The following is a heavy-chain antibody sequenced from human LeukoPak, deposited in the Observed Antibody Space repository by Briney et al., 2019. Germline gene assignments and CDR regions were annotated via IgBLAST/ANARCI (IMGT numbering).Heavy chain of an antibody. CDR2: IYSGGST. CDR3: ARDSIAVAGTGAFDI. D-gene: IGHD6-19*01. Sequence: GGSLRLSCAASGFTVSSNYMSWVRQAPGKGLEWVSVIYSGGSTYYADSVKGRFTISRDNSKNTLHLQMNSLRAEDTAVYYCARDSIAVAGTGAFDIWGQGTMVTVSS. V-gene: IGHV3-66*01. CDR1: GFTVSSNY. J-gene: IGHJ3*02.